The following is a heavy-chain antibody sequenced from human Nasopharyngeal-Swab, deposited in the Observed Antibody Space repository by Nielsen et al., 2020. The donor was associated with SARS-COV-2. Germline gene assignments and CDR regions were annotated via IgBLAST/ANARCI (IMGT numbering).Heavy chain of an antibody. J-gene: IGHJ6*02. D-gene: IGHD1-1*01. Sequence: SETLSLTCGVYGGSLSGHYWSWIRQPPGKGLEWIGEINHSGTTNYKPSLKSRVTISVDTSKNQFSLKVRSVSAADTAIYFCASGRGGQQLVRTYYYYGLDVWGQGTTVTVSS. CDR3: ASGRGGQQLVRTYYYYGLDV. CDR2: INHSGTT. CDR1: GGSLSGHY. V-gene: IGHV4-34*01.